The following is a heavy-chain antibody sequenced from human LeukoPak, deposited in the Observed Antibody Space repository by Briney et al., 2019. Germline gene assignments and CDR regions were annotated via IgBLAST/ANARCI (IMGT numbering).Heavy chain of an antibody. D-gene: IGHD5-24*01. CDR3: ARGHDGYIDS. V-gene: IGHV6-1*01. CDR1: GDAVSNNNAA. J-gene: IGHJ4*02. Sequence: SQTLSLTCAISGDAVSNNNAAWNWIRQSPSRGLEWLVRTYYRSKWYNGYAVAVKSRITINPDTSKNQFSLQLNSVTPEDTAVYFCARGHDGYIDSWGQGALVTVSS. CDR2: TYYRSKWYN.